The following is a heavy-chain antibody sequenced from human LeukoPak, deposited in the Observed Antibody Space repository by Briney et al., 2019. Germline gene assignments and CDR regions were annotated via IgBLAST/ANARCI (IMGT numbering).Heavy chain of an antibody. V-gene: IGHV1-2*02. Sequence: ASVKVSCKASGYSFSDNYVHWVRQAPGQGLEYMEWINPKSGDTNFSQRFKGRVTMTSDTSISTAYMEMRKLRSDDTAVYFCARGKDDSTGHYDAFDVWGHGTMVTVSS. CDR1: GYSFSDNY. J-gene: IGHJ3*01. D-gene: IGHD3-22*01. CDR2: INPKSGDT. CDR3: ARGKDDSTGHYDAFDV.